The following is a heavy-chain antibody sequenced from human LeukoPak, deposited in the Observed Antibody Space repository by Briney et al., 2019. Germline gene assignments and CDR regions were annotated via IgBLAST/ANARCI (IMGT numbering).Heavy chain of an antibody. CDR2: IYYSGST. J-gene: IGHJ4*02. CDR3: ARQMYSSGWYLAFDY. CDR1: GGSISSGGYY. D-gene: IGHD6-19*01. V-gene: IGHV4-39*01. Sequence: PSEALSLTCAVSGGSISSGGYYWGWIRQPPGKGLEWIGSIYYSGSTYYNPSLKSRVTISVDTSKNQFSLKLSSVTAADTAVYYCARQMYSSGWYLAFDYWGQGTLVTVSS.